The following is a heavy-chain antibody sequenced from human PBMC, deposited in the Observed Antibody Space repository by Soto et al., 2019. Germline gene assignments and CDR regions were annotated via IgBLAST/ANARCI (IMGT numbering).Heavy chain of an antibody. D-gene: IGHD1-26*01. Sequence: GGSLRLSCAASGFIFSSYAMSWVRQAPGKGLEWVSRIDSDGSGTTYADSVKGRFTMSRDNAKNMVYLQMNSLRAEDTAVYYCGKGRSYYYYYGVDVWGQGTTVTVSS. CDR1: GFIFSSYA. CDR3: GKGRSYYYYYGVDV. V-gene: IGHV3-23*03. CDR2: IDSDGSGT. J-gene: IGHJ6*02.